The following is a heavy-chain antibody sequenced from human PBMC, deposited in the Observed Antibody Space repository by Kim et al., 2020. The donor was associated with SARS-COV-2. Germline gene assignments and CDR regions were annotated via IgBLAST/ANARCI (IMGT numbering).Heavy chain of an antibody. CDR2: VDYTGSV. J-gene: IGHJ6*01. Sequence: SETLSLTCTVSGGSVSSGDYYWTWIRQPPGKGLEWIGNVDYTGSVHYNPPLQSRVTMSLDTSKNQFSLKLSSVTAADTAVYYCASSKHGRYYFGNYYYYG. CDR1: GGSVSSGDYY. V-gene: IGHV4-30-4*01. D-gene: IGHD3-10*01. CDR3: ASSKHGRYYFGNYYYYG.